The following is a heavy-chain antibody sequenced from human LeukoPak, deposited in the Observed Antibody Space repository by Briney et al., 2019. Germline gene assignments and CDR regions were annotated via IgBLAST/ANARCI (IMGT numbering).Heavy chain of an antibody. CDR2: IWYDGSNK. V-gene: IGHV3-33*01. D-gene: IGHD1-26*01. CDR3: ARGWERGFDC. J-gene: IGHJ4*02. Sequence: PGRSLRLSCAASGFTFSSYGMHWVRQAPGKGLEWVAVIWYDGSNKYYADSVKGRFTISRDNSKNTLYLQMNSLRVGDTAVYYCARGWERGFDCWGQGTLVTVSS. CDR1: GFTFSSYG.